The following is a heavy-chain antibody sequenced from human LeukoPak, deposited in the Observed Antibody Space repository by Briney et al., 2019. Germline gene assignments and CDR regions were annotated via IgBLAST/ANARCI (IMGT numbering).Heavy chain of an antibody. CDR1: GYTFTSYY. V-gene: IGHV1-46*01. CDR3: ARDGLWPYSSSWYFDY. CDR2: INPSGGST. D-gene: IGHD6-13*01. J-gene: IGHJ4*02. Sequence: ASVKASFKASGYTFTSYYMHWVRQAPGQGLEWMGIINPSGGSTSYAQKFLGRVTMTRDTSTSTVYMELSSLRSEDTAVYYCARDGLWPYSSSWYFDYWGQGTLVTVSS.